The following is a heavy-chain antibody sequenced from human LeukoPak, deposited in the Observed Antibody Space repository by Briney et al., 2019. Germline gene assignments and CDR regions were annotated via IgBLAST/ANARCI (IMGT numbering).Heavy chain of an antibody. Sequence: GGSLRLSCAASGFTFSSYEMNWVRQAPGKGLEWVSFISGSGTNTNYADSVKGRFTISRDNAKNSLYLQMNSVRVEDTAVYYCVRDSAHTVVVPAVISPGLDNWFDPWGQGTLVTVSS. CDR3: VRDSAHTVVVPAVISPGLDNWFDP. V-gene: IGHV3-48*03. J-gene: IGHJ5*02. CDR1: GFTFSSYE. CDR2: ISGSGTNT. D-gene: IGHD2-2*01.